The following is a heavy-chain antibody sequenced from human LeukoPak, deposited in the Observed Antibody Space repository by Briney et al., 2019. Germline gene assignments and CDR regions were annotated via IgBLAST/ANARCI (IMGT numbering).Heavy chain of an antibody. CDR3: ATRFLYYASSGYHFDY. V-gene: IGHV3-21*01. CDR2: ISSSSSNI. Sequence: GGSLRLSCAASGFTFSSYSMNWVRQAPGKGLEWVSSISSSSSNIYDAYAVKGRVTISRDNAKKSLSQQMNSLRADHTAVYYCATRFLYYASSGYHFDYRGQGTLVTVSS. J-gene: IGHJ4*02. CDR1: GFTFSSYS. D-gene: IGHD3-22*01.